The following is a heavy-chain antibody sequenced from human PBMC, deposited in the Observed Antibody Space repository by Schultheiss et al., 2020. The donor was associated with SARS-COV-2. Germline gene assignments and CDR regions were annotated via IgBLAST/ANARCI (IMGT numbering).Heavy chain of an antibody. CDR2: INHSGST. V-gene: IGHV4-34*01. CDR1: GGSFSGHY. Sequence: SETLSLTCAVFGGSFSGHYWSWIRQSPGKGLDWIGEINHSGSTNYNPSLKSRVTISVDTSKNQFSLKLSSVTAADTAVYYCARGHYYGSGSYYIRTIPPPRVDPWGQGTLVTVSS. CDR3: ARGHYYGSGSYYIRTIPPPRVDP. J-gene: IGHJ5*02. D-gene: IGHD3-10*01.